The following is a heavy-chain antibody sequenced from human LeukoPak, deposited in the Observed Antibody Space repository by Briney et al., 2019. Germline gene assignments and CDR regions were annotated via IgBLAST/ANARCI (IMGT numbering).Heavy chain of an antibody. J-gene: IGHJ6*02. D-gene: IGHD6-13*01. V-gene: IGHV3-66*04. CDR1: GFTVSSNY. Sequence: GGSLRLSCAASGFTVSSNYMSWVRQAPGKGLEWVSVIYSGGSTYYADSVKGRFTISRDNSKNTLYLQMNSLRAEDTAVYYCARHREQQLVPPSYYGMDVWGQGTTVTVSS. CDR2: IYSGGST. CDR3: ARHREQQLVPPSYYGMDV.